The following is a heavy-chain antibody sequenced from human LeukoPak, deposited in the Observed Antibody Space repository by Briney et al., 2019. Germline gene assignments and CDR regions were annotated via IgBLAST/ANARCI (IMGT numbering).Heavy chain of an antibody. Sequence: SETLSLTCTVSGGSISSYYWSWIRQPAGKGLEWIGRIYTSGSTNYNPSLKSRVTMSVDRSKNQFSLKLSSVTAADPAVYYCARTPAALYYFDYWGQGTLVTVSS. J-gene: IGHJ4*02. CDR3: ARTPAALYYFDY. D-gene: IGHD2-2*01. CDR1: GGSISSYY. CDR2: IYTSGST. V-gene: IGHV4-4*07.